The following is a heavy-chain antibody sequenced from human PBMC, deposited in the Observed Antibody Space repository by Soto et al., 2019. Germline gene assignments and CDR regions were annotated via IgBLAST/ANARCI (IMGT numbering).Heavy chain of an antibody. V-gene: IGHV4-39*01. CDR3: ASQRGYGDYFDY. J-gene: IGHJ4*02. CDR2: IYYSGTT. Sequence: PSETLSLTCTVSGGSISSGDYYWGWIRQPPGKGLEWIGSIYYSGTTYYSPSLKSRVTISVDTSKNQFSLKLSSVTAADTAVYYCASQRGYGDYFDYWGQGTLVTVSS. D-gene: IGHD4-17*01. CDR1: GGSISSGDYY.